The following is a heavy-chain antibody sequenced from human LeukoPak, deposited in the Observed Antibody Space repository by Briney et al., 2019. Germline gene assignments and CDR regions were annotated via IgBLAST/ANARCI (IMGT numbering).Heavy chain of an antibody. J-gene: IGHJ6*03. CDR2: IWYDGGNK. CDR3: ARGRGNYYYYMDV. V-gene: IGHV3-33*01. CDR1: GFTFSSYG. Sequence: GGSLRLSCAASGFTFSSYGMHWVRQAPGKGLEWVAVIWYDGGNKYYADSVKGRFTISRDNSKNTLYLQMNSLRAEDTAVYYCARGRGNYYYYMDVWGKGTTVTVSS.